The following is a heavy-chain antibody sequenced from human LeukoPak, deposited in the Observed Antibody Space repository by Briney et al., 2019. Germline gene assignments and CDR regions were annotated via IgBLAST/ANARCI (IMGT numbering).Heavy chain of an antibody. CDR3: ARGQPGVMWFGESGDDAFDI. V-gene: IGHV4-30-2*01. Sequence: SETLSLTCAVSGGSISSGGYSWSWIRQPPGKGLEWIGYIYHTGSTYYNPSLKSRVTISVDRSKNQLSLKLSSVTAADTAVYYCARGQPGVMWFGESGDDAFDIWGQGTMVTVSS. D-gene: IGHD3-10*01. CDR1: GGSISSGGYS. J-gene: IGHJ3*02. CDR2: IYHTGST.